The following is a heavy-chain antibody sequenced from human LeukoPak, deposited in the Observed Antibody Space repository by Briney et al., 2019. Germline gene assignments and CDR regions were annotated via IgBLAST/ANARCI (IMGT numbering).Heavy chain of an antibody. Sequence: GRSLRLSCAASGFTFNIYALHWVRQAPGKGLEWVAVISFDGNYKYYTDSVRGRFTISRDNAKNSLYLQMNSLRAEDTAVYYCARGDIVVVPAATPMDYWGQGTLVTVSS. D-gene: IGHD2-2*01. CDR1: GFTFNIYA. J-gene: IGHJ4*02. CDR2: ISFDGNYK. CDR3: ARGDIVVVPAATPMDY. V-gene: IGHV3-30*03.